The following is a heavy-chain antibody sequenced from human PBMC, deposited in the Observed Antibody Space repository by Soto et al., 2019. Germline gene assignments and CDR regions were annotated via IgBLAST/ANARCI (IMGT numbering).Heavy chain of an antibody. Sequence: EVQLLESGGGLVQPGGSLRLSCAASGFTFSSYAMSWVRQAPGKGLEWVSAISGSGGSTYYADSVKGRFTISRDNSKNTLYLKMNSLRAEDTAVYYCAKYDLYYDSSGYYHDYWGQGTLVTVSS. D-gene: IGHD3-22*01. V-gene: IGHV3-23*01. J-gene: IGHJ4*02. CDR1: GFTFSSYA. CDR2: ISGSGGST. CDR3: AKYDLYYDSSGYYHDY.